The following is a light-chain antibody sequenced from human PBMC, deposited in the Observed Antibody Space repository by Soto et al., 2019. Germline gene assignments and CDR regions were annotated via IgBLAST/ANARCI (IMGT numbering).Light chain of an antibody. CDR2: GNS. CDR3: QSYDSSSYVV. Sequence: VLTQPPSVSGAPGQRVTISCTGSSSNIGAGYDVHWYQQLPGTAPKLLIYGNSNRPSGVPDRFSGSKSGTSASLAITGLQAEDEADYYCQSYDSSSYVVFGGGTKLTVL. V-gene: IGLV1-40*01. J-gene: IGLJ2*01. CDR1: SSNIGAGYD.